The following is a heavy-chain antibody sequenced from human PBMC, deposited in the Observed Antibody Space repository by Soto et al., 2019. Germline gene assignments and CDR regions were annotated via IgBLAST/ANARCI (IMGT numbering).Heavy chain of an antibody. CDR1: GFTFSSYG. CDR2: IWYDGSNK. J-gene: IGHJ6*03. D-gene: IGHD3-10*01. Sequence: GGSLRLSCAASGFTFSSYGMHWVRQAPGKGLEWVAVIWYDGSNKYYADSVKGRFTISRDNSKNTLYLQMNSLRAEDTAVYYCARDQWFGGIPWYYYMDVWGKGTTVTVSS. V-gene: IGHV3-33*01. CDR3: ARDQWFGGIPWYYYMDV.